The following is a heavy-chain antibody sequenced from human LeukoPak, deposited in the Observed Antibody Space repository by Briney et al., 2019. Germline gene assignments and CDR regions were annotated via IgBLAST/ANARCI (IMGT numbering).Heavy chain of an antibody. D-gene: IGHD6-25*01. Sequence: LGESLEVSCKGSRYRFTSYWIGWVRQIPGKGLEWMAIIYPADSDIRYSPSFQGQVTISADKSISTAYLQWSSLKASDTAMYYCARSLTAAAGDYWGQGTLVTVSS. CDR1: RYRFTSYW. J-gene: IGHJ4*02. CDR2: IYPADSDI. CDR3: ARSLTAAAGDY. V-gene: IGHV5-51*01.